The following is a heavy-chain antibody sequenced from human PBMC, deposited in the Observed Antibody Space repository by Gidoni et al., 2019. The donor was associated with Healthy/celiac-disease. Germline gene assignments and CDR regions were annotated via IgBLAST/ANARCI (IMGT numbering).Heavy chain of an antibody. CDR2: IYTSGST. CDR3: AREVGQETELPDYYYMDV. Sequence: QVQLQESGPGLVKPSETLSLTCTVSGGSISSYYWSWIRPPAGKGLEWIGRIYTSGSTNYNPSLKSRVTMSVDTSKNQFSLKLSSVTAADTAVYYCAREVGQETELPDYYYMDVWGKGTTVTVSS. J-gene: IGHJ6*03. CDR1: GGSISSYY. V-gene: IGHV4-4*07. D-gene: IGHD1-7*01.